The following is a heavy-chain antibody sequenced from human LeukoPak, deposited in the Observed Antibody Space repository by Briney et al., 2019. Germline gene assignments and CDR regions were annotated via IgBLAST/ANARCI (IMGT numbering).Heavy chain of an antibody. CDR3: ARGLVRGYYYFDY. Sequence: SETLSLTCAVYGGSFSGYYWSWIRQPPGKGLEWIGEINHSGSTNYNPSLKSRVTISVDTSKNQFSLKLSSVTAADTAVYYCARGLVRGYYYFDYWGQGTLVTVSP. V-gene: IGHV4-34*01. J-gene: IGHJ4*02. D-gene: IGHD3-10*01. CDR1: GGSFSGYY. CDR2: INHSGST.